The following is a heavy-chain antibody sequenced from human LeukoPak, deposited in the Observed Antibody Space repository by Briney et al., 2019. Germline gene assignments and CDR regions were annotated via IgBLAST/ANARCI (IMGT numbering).Heavy chain of an antibody. J-gene: IGHJ6*03. CDR2: FDPEDGET. CDR1: GYTLTELS. V-gene: IGHV1-24*01. Sequence: ASVKVSCKVSGYTLTELSMHWVRQAPGKGLEWMGGFDPEDGETIYAQKFQGRVTMTEDTSTDTAYMELSSLRSEDTAVYYCATVIIAARPSPFHYYYYYMDVWGKGTTVTVSS. D-gene: IGHD6-6*01. CDR3: ATVIIAARPSPFHYYYYYMDV.